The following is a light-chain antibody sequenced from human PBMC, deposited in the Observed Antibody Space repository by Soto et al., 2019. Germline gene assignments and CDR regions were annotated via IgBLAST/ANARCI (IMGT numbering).Light chain of an antibody. Sequence: EIELTQSPGTLSLSPGERATLSCRASQSVSSSYLAWYQQKPGQPPRLLIYDASRRATGIPDRFSGSGSGTDFTLTISSLEPEDFAVYYCQQYGRSPPSWTFGQGTKVEIK. V-gene: IGKV3-20*01. CDR2: DAS. J-gene: IGKJ1*01. CDR3: QQYGRSPPSWT. CDR1: QSVSSSY.